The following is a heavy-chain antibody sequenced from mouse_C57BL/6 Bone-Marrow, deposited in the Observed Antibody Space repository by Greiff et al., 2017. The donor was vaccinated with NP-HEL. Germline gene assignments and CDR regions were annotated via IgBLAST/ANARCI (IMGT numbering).Heavy chain of an antibody. Sequence: EVKLMESEGGLVQPGSSMKLSCTASGFTFSDYYMAWVRQVPEKGLEWVANINYDGSSTYYLDSLKSRFIISRDNAKNILYLQMSSLKSEDTATYYCARDPIYYDYDYWYFDVWGTGTTVTVSS. CDR1: GFTFSDYY. CDR3: ARDPIYYDYDYWYFDV. D-gene: IGHD2-4*01. V-gene: IGHV5-16*01. J-gene: IGHJ1*03. CDR2: INYDGSST.